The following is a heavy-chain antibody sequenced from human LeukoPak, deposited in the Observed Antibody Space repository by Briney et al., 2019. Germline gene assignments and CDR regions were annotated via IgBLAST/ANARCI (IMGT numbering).Heavy chain of an antibody. V-gene: IGHV1-69*13. Sequence: SVKVSCKASGGTFSSYAISWVRQAPGQGLEWMGGIIPIFGTANYAQKFQGRVTITADESTSSAYMELSSLRSEDTAVYYCARQRIAAAGPSFDYWGQGTLVTVSS. D-gene: IGHD6-13*01. CDR3: ARQRIAAAGPSFDY. CDR1: GGTFSSYA. CDR2: IIPIFGTA. J-gene: IGHJ4*02.